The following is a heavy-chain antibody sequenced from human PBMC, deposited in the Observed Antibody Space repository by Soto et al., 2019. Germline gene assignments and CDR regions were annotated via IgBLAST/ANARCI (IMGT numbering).Heavy chain of an antibody. V-gene: IGHV4-34*01. CDR3: VRGQWLPRGEN. D-gene: IGHD6-19*01. Sequence: QVQLQQWGAGLLKPSETLSLTCVVYGGSLNSYFWTWIRQPPGKGLEWIGEINHSGTSNYNPSLKGLATISIDMSENQFSLRLTSVTDADTAVYYCVRGQWLPRGENWGQGTLVTVSS. J-gene: IGHJ4*02. CDR2: INHSGTS. CDR1: GGSLNSYF.